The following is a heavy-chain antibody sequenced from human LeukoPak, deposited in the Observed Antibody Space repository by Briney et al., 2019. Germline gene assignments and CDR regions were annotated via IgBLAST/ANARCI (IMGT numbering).Heavy chain of an antibody. CDR3: ARDGILTGFFPH. CDR2: IKQDGSEK. D-gene: IGHD3-9*01. J-gene: IGHJ4*02. CDR1: GFTFSSYW. Sequence: GRSLRLSCAASGFTFSSYWMSWVRHAPGKGREWVANIKQDGSEKYYVDSVKGRFTISKDKAKNSLYLQRDSLRAEDTAVYYCARDGILTGFFPHWGQGTLVTVSS. V-gene: IGHV3-7*01.